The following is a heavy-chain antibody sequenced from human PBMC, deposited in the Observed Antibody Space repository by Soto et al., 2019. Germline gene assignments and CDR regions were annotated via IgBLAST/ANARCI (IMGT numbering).Heavy chain of an antibody. J-gene: IGHJ6*02. D-gene: IGHD2-21*02. CDR2: ISWSSGSI. CDR3: LVTVTRGMDV. V-gene: IGHV3-9*01. Sequence: LRLSCAASGFTFDDYAMHWVRQAPGKGLEWVSGISWSSGSIGYADSVKGRFTISRDNAKNSLYLQMNSLRAEDTALYYCLVTVTRGMDVWGQGTTVTVSS. CDR1: GFTFDDYA.